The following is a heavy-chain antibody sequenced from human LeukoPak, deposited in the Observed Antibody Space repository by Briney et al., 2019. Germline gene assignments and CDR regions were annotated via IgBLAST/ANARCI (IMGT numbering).Heavy chain of an antibody. CDR3: AKVSEQSVVVDS. D-gene: IGHD4-23*01. V-gene: IGHV3-23*01. Sequence: GGSLRLSCAASGFTFSSYAMSWVRQAPGRGLEWVPAISGSGGSTYYADSVKGRFTIFRDDSKNTLYLQMNSRRAEDTAVYYCAKVSEQSVVVDSWGQGTLVTVSS. J-gene: IGHJ4*02. CDR2: ISGSGGST. CDR1: GFTFSSYA.